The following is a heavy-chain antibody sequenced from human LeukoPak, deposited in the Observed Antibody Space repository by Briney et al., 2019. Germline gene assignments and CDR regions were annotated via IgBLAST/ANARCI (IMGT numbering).Heavy chain of an antibody. CDR1: GFTFSSYA. D-gene: IGHD3-22*01. CDR3: AKRGVVIRVILVGFHKEAYYFDS. V-gene: IGHV3-23*01. J-gene: IGHJ4*02. CDR2: ISGSGGST. Sequence: GGSLRLSCAVSGFTFSSYAMSWVRQAPGKGLEWVSAISGSGGSTYYADSVKGRFTISRDNSKNTLYLQMNSLRVEDTAVYFCAKRGVVIRVILVGFHKEAYYFDSWGQGALVTVSS.